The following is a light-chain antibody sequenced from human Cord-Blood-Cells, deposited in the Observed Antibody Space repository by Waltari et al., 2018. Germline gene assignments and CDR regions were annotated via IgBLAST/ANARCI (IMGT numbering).Light chain of an antibody. CDR1: SSVVGGYNH. CDR3: SSYTSSSTLV. CDR2: DVS. Sequence: SALTPPAPASWAPGQSTTISCTGTSSVVGGYNHVSWYQQHPGKAPKLMIYDVSKRPAGVSNRFSGSKSGNTASLTSSVLQAEDEADYYCSSYTSSSTLVFGGGTKLTVL. J-gene: IGLJ2*01. V-gene: IGLV2-14*01.